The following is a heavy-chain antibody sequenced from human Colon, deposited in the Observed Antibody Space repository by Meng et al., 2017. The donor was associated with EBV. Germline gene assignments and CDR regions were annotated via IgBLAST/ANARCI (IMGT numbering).Heavy chain of an antibody. J-gene: IGHJ4*02. Sequence: EGQVVDSVRCLVQPGGSLRISCAASGFTFSSSALSWVRQAPGRGLEWVSTISGSGLSTYYADSVKGRFTISRDNSKNTLYLQMNSLRAEDTALYYCATALYWGQGTLVTVSS. D-gene: IGHD2-15*01. CDR2: ISGSGLST. V-gene: IGHV3-23*04. CDR1: GFTFSSSA. CDR3: ATALY.